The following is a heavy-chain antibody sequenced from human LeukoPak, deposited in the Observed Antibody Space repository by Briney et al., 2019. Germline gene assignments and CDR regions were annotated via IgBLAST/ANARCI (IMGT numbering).Heavy chain of an antibody. V-gene: IGHV3-11*01. Sequence: GGSLRLSCAASGFTFSDYYMSWIRQAPGKGLEWVSYISSSGSTIYYADSVKGRFTISRDNSKNTLYLQMNSLRAEDTAVYYCAKTEKGAYYYGSGSLDVWGQGTLVTVSS. CDR1: GFTFSDYY. CDR2: ISSSGSTI. CDR3: AKTEKGAYYYGSGSLDV. J-gene: IGHJ4*02. D-gene: IGHD3-10*01.